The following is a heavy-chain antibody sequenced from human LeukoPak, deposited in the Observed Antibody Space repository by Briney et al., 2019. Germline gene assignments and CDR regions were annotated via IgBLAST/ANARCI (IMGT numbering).Heavy chain of an antibody. D-gene: IGHD2-2*01. CDR2: ISAYNNNT. J-gene: IGHJ4*02. CDR1: EYTFTSYA. V-gene: IGHV1-18*01. CDR3: ARGARISSSWYSSV. Sequence: ASVKVSCKTAEYTFTSYAIHWVRLAPGQRLEWMGWISAYNNNTNYAQKFQGRLTMTTDTSTSTAYMELRSLRSDDTAVYYCARGARISSSWYSSVWGQGTLITVS.